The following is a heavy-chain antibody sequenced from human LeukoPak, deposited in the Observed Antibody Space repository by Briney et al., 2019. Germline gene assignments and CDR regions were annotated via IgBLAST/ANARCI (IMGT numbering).Heavy chain of an antibody. CDR1: GFTFSSYA. CDR2: ISGSGVST. CDR3: AKDSSSCPDY. J-gene: IGHJ4*02. D-gene: IGHD6-13*01. Sequence: PGGSLRLSCAASGFTFSSYAMSWVRQAPGKGLEWVSVISGSGVSTYYADSVKGRFNISRDNSKNTLYLQMNSLRAEDTAVYYCAKDSSSCPDYWGQGTLVTVSS. V-gene: IGHV3-23*01.